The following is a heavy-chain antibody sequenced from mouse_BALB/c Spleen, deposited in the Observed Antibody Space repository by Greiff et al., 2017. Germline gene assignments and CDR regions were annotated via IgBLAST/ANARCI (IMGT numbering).Heavy chain of an antibody. D-gene: IGHD2-1*01. CDR3: AREYGNYEAWFAY. J-gene: IGHJ3*01. CDR2: IWGDGST. V-gene: IGHV2-6-7*01. Sequence: VQRVESGPGLVAPSQSLSITCTVSGFSLTGYGVNWVRQPPGKGLEWLGMIWGDGSTDYNSALKSRLSISKDNSKSQVFLKMNSLQTDDTARYYCAREYGNYEAWFAYWGQGTLVTVSA. CDR1: GFSLTGYG.